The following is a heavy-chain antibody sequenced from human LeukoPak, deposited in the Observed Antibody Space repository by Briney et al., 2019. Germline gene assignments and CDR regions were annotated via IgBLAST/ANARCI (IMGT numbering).Heavy chain of an antibody. V-gene: IGHV1-69*04. CDR1: GGTFSSYA. J-gene: IGHJ5*02. CDR2: IIPILGIA. D-gene: IGHD6-13*01. Sequence: ASVKVSCKASGGTFSSYAISWVRQAPGQGLEWMGRIIPILGIANYAQKFQGRVTITADKSTSTAYMELSSLRSEDTAVYYCAREGSSWTLVSGAKSNWFDPWGQGTLVTVSS. CDR3: AREGSSWTLVSGAKSNWFDP.